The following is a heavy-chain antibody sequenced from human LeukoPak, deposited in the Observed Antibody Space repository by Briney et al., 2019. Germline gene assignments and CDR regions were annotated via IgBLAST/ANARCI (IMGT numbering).Heavy chain of an antibody. D-gene: IGHD3-22*01. V-gene: IGHV3-48*03. CDR1: GFTFSSYE. Sequence: GGSLRLSCAASGFTFSSYEMNWVRQAPGKGLEWVSYISSSGSTIYYADSVKGRFTISRDNAKNSLYLQMNSLRAEDTAVYYYARFGAEGSSGYYYPWYFDYWGQGTLVTVSS. J-gene: IGHJ4*02. CDR3: ARFGAEGSSGYYYPWYFDY. CDR2: ISSSGSTI.